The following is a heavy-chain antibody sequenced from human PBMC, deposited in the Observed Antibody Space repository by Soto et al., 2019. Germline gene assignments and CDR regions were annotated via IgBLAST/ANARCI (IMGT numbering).Heavy chain of an antibody. CDR1: GFTFSAYA. CDR3: ATGIVGVEY. D-gene: IGHD2-15*01. Sequence: EVQLLESGGGLVQPGGSLRLSCAASGFTFSAYAMSWVRQAPGKGLEWVSAISGTSPSTYYADSVQGRFSISTDSSRKTLFLQMNTLRAEDTAVYFCATGIVGVEYWGQGTLVTVSS. J-gene: IGHJ4*02. V-gene: IGHV3-23*01. CDR2: ISGTSPST.